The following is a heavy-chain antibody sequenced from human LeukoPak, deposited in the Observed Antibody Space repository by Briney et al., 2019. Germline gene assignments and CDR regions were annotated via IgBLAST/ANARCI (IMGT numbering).Heavy chain of an antibody. J-gene: IGHJ6*02. CDR3: ARDETVTTLVSYYYYGMDV. CDR1: GCTFDDYA. CDR2: ITWNRDNI. D-gene: IGHD4-23*01. Sequence: PGGSLRLSCAASGCTFDDYAMHWLRQAPGKGLEGVSGITWNRDNIGYGDSVKGRFTVARDNAKNSMYQPMNSLRAEDTAVYYCARDETVTTLVSYYYYGMDVWGQGTTVTVSS. V-gene: IGHV3-9*01.